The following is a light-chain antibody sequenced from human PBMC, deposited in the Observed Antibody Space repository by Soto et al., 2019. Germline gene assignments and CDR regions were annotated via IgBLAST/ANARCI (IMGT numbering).Light chain of an antibody. CDR1: SSDIGSYNY. V-gene: IGLV2-14*01. Sequence: QSVLAQPASVSGSPGQSITISCTGTSSDIGSYNYVAWYQQFPGKTPKLIIYEVRNRPSGVSFRFSGSKSGNTASLTISGLQAEDEADYYCSSYAGSSNVFGTGTKVTV. CDR2: EVR. CDR3: SSYAGSSNV. J-gene: IGLJ1*01.